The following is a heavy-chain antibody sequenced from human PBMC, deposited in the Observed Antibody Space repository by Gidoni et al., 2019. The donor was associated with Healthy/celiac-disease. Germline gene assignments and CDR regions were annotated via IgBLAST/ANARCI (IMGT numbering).Heavy chain of an antibody. Sequence: QVQLQQWGAGLLKPSETLSLTCAVYGGSFSGYYWSWIRQPPGKGLEWIGEINHSGSTNYNPSLKSRVTISVDTSKNQFSLKLSSVTAADTAVYYCARGKQSISFDYWGQGTLVTVSS. CDR1: GGSFSGYY. V-gene: IGHV4-34*01. CDR3: ARGKQSISFDY. D-gene: IGHD6-6*01. J-gene: IGHJ4*02. CDR2: INHSGST.